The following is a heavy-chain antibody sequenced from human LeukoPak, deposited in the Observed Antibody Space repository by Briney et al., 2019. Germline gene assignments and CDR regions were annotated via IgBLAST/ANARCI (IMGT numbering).Heavy chain of an antibody. Sequence: GGSLRLSCAASGFTFSSYGMHWVRQAPGKGLEWVAVIWYDGSNKYYADSVKGRFTISRDNSKNTLYLQMDSLRAEDTAVYYCARGGPFERSGYYMSYWGQGTLVTVSS. CDR3: ARGGPFERSGYYMSY. CDR1: GFTFSSYG. D-gene: IGHD3-3*01. J-gene: IGHJ4*02. CDR2: IWYDGSNK. V-gene: IGHV3-33*01.